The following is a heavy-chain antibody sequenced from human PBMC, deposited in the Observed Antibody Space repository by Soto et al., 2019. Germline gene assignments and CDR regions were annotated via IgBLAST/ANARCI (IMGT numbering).Heavy chain of an antibody. J-gene: IGHJ6*02. Sequence: SVKGSCKASRGTFSSCAISWVRQAPEQGLEWMGGIIPIFGTANYAQKFQGRVTITGDESTSTAYMELSSLRSEDTAVYYCAREDFGAADGTPAHNYYYYGMDVWGQGTTVTVSS. CDR3: AREDFGAADGTPAHNYYYYGMDV. CDR2: IIPIFGTA. D-gene: IGHD6-13*01. V-gene: IGHV1-69*13. CDR1: RGTFSSCA.